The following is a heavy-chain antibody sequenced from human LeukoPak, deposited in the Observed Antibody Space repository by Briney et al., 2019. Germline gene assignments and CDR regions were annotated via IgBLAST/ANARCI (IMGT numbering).Heavy chain of an antibody. J-gene: IGHJ4*02. CDR3: AKTSLLLWFGD. CDR1: GFTFRNYA. CDR2: IGGSGGST. V-gene: IGHV3-23*01. D-gene: IGHD3-10*01. Sequence: GGSLRLSCAASGFTFRNYAMSWVRQAPGKGLEWVSAIGGSGGSTYYAESVKGRFTISRDNSKNTPYLQMNSLRAEDTAIYYCAKTSLLLWFGDWGQGTLVTVSS.